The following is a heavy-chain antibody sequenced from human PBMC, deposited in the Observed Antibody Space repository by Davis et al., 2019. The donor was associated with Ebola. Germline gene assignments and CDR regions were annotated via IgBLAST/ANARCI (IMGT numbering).Heavy chain of an antibody. CDR1: GYTFTGYY. CDR2: INPNSGGT. D-gene: IGHD1-26*01. J-gene: IGHJ5*02. Sequence: ASVKVSCKASGYTFTGYYMHWVRQAPGQGLEWMGWINPNSGGTNYAQKLQGRVTMTTDTSTSTAYMELRSLRSDDTAVYYCAKIVGATTARGLYNWFDPWGQGTLVTVSS. CDR3: AKIVGATTARGLYNWFDP. V-gene: IGHV1-2*02.